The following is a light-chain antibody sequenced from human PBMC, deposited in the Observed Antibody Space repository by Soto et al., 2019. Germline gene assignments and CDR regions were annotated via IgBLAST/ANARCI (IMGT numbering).Light chain of an antibody. CDR2: RAS. CDR3: QQYDSSPKT. Sequence: DIVLTHSPGTLSLSPGERATLSCRASQSVSSNYLAWYQQKPGQTPKVLIYRASTRATGIPDRFSGSGSGTDFTLTISRLEPEDFAVYYCQQYDSSPKTFGQGTKVDIK. CDR1: QSVSSNY. V-gene: IGKV3-20*01. J-gene: IGKJ1*01.